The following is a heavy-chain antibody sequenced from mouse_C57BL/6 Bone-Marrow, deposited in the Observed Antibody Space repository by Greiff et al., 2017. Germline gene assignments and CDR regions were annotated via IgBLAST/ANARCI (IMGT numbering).Heavy chain of an antibody. Sequence: EVKLMESGAELVRPGASVTLSCTASGFNIKDYYMHWVKQRPEQGLEWIGRIDPEDGDTEYAPKFQGKATMTADTSSNTAYLQLSSLTSEDTAVYYCTTPFYDGYSHWYFDVWGTGTTVTVSS. CDR3: TTPFYDGYSHWYFDV. D-gene: IGHD2-3*01. CDR1: GFNIKDYY. CDR2: IDPEDGDT. V-gene: IGHV14-1*01. J-gene: IGHJ1*03.